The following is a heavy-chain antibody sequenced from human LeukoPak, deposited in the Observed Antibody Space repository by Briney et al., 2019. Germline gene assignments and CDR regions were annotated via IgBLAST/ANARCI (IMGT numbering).Heavy chain of an antibody. CDR2: INHSGST. Sequence: PSGTLSLTCAVYGGSFSGYYWSWIRQPPGKGLEWIGEINHSGSTNYNPSLKSRVTISVDTSKNQFSLKLSSVTAADTAVYYCAVVDTAMVTDAFDIWGQGTMVTVSS. V-gene: IGHV4-34*01. CDR3: AVVDTAMVTDAFDI. D-gene: IGHD5-18*01. J-gene: IGHJ3*02. CDR1: GGSFSGYY.